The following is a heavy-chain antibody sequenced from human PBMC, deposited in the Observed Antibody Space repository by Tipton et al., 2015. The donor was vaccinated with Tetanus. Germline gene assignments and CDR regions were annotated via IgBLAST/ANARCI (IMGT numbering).Heavy chain of an antibody. V-gene: IGHV3-23*01. CDR2: ISGSGAST. D-gene: IGHD5-12*01. CDR3: CRSTPIVAPFDY. Sequence: SLRLSCAVSGFTFTSFAMSWVRQAPGKGLEWVSGISGSGASTYHAESVKGRMTISRDTSKLYLQLNSLRAEDTAVYYCCRSTPIVAPFDYWGQGTLVTVSS. CDR1: GFTFTSFA. J-gene: IGHJ4*02.